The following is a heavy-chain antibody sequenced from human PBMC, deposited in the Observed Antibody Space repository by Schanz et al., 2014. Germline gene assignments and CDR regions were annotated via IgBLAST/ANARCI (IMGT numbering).Heavy chain of an antibody. CDR1: GFRFDDYA. V-gene: IGHV3-9*01. Sequence: EVQLVESGGGLVQPGRSLRLSCVASGFRFDDYAMHWVRQAPGKGLEWVSGMSWNAGSLGYGDSVKGRFTISRDNAKNSLYLQMKSLRVEDTAVYYCAKDQGSYGSGSYSYFDYWGQGTLATVSS. D-gene: IGHD3-10*01. J-gene: IGHJ4*02. CDR3: AKDQGSYGSGSYSYFDY. CDR2: MSWNAGSL.